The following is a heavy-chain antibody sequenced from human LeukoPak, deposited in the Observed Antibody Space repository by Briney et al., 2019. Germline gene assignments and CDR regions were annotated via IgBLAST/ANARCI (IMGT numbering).Heavy chain of an antibody. V-gene: IGHV4-31*03. Sequence: SEPLSLPCTVSGRSISSGAHYCSRIRQHPGQGLEWIAYIYHAGSSYYNPSLKGRVTISVDIFKSQFSLKLTSVTAAASAVYFCARGRTSRGDAFDIWGQGSLVTVYS. CDR2: IYHAGSS. J-gene: IGHJ3*02. D-gene: IGHD2-8*01. CDR3: ARGRTSRGDAFDI. CDR1: GRSISSGAHY.